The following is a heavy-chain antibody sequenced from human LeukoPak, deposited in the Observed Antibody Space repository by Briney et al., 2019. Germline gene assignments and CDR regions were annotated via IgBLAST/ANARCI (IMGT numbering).Heavy chain of an antibody. D-gene: IGHD3-3*01. V-gene: IGHV3-13*01. CDR3: ARWLLSLYYFDY. Sequence: QPGGSLRLSCAASGFTLSSYAMHWVRQPAGKGLEWVSAIGTAGDTFYPGSVKGRFTISRENAKKSLFLQMNSLRAEDTAVYYCARWLLSLYYFDYWGQGTLVTVSS. CDR1: GFTLSSYA. CDR2: IGTAGDT. J-gene: IGHJ4*02.